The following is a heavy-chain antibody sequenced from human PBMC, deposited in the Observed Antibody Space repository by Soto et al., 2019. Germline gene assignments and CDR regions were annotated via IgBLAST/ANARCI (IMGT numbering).Heavy chain of an antibody. CDR1: GFSFGDYY. J-gene: IGHJ6*02. Sequence: QVQVVESGGGLVKPGESLRLSCTASGFSFGDYYMTWIRQAPGKGLESVAYISGSSYTKYYADSVKGRFTISRDNAKNLVYLQMDFLRAEDTAMYYCARRGRGYDFDYYGMDVWGQGTTVTVSS. CDR2: ISGSSYTK. D-gene: IGHD5-12*01. V-gene: IGHV3-11*01. CDR3: ARRGRGYDFDYYGMDV.